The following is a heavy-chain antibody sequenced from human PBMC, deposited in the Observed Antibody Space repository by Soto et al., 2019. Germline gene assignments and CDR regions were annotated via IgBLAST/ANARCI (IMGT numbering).Heavy chain of an antibody. D-gene: IGHD6-13*01. V-gene: IGHV3-43*01. CDR3: AKDITAAGTRYYYYGMDV. CDR2: ISWDGGST. Sequence: GSLRLSCAASGFTFDDYTMHWVRQAPGKGLEWVSLISWDGGSTYYADSVKGRFTISRDNSKNSLYLQMNSLRTEDTALYYCAKDITAAGTRYYYYGMDVWGQWTTVTVSS. CDR1: GFTFDDYT. J-gene: IGHJ6*02.